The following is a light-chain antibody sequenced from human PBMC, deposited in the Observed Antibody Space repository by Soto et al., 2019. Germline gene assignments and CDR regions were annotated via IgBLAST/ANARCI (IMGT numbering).Light chain of an antibody. J-gene: IGLJ2*01. V-gene: IGLV2-14*01. CDR1: SSDVGGYNY. Sequence: QSALTQPASVSGSPGQSITISCTGTSSDVGGYNYVSWYQQHPGKAPKLMIYDVSNRPSGVSNRFSGSKSGNTASLTISGLQEEDEADYYCSSYTSSSTLGVVFGGGTQLTVL. CDR2: DVS. CDR3: SSYTSSSTLGVV.